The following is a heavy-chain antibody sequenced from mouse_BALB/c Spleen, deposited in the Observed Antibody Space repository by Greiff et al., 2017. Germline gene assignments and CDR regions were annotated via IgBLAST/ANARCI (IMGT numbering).Heavy chain of an antibody. J-gene: IGHJ4*01. CDR1: GFTFSSYA. Sequence: DVMLVESGGGLVKPGGSLKLSCAASGFTFSSYAMSWVRQTPEKRLEWVASISSGGSTYYPDSVKGRFTISRDNARNILYLQMSSLRSEDTAMYYCARGERDYDGAMDYWGQGTSVTVSS. CDR3: ARGERDYDGAMDY. D-gene: IGHD2-4*01. V-gene: IGHV5-6-5*01. CDR2: ISSGGST.